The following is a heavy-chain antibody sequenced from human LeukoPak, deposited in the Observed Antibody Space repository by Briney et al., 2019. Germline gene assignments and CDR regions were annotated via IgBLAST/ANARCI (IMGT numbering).Heavy chain of an antibody. CDR2: ISSSSSYI. V-gene: IGHV3-21*01. J-gene: IGHJ6*03. CDR3: ARGSGVTTIYYYMDV. CDR1: GFTFSSYS. Sequence: GGSLRLACAASGFTFSSYSMNWVRQAPGKVLEWVSSISSSSSYIYYADSVKGRFTISRDNAKNSLYLQMNSLRAEDTAVYYCARGSGVTTIYYYMDVWGKGTTVTVSS. D-gene: IGHD4-17*01.